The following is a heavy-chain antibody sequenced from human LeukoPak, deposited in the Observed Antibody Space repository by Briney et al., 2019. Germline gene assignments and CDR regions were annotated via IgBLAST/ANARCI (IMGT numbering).Heavy chain of an antibody. CDR3: AKLPSPPSEQYLDY. D-gene: IGHD4-11*01. CDR2: ISWNSGSI. Sequence: GGSLRLSCAASGFTFDDYAMHWVRQAPGKGLERVSGISWNSGSIGYADSVKGRFTISRDNAKNSLYLQMNSLRAEDTALYYCAKLPSPPSEQYLDYWGQGTLVTVSS. CDR1: GFTFDDYA. J-gene: IGHJ4*02. V-gene: IGHV3-9*01.